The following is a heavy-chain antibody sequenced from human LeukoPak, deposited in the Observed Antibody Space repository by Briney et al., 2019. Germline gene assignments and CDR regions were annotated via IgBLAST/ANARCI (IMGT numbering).Heavy chain of an antibody. CDR1: GGSISSGSYY. J-gene: IGHJ3*02. CDR2: IYSSGST. CDR3: ARSFDTHAFDI. V-gene: IGHV4-61*02. Sequence: PSQTLSLTCTVSGGSISSGSYYWSWIRQPAGKGLEWIGRIYSSGSTNYNPSLKSRVAMSLGTSRNHFSLKLSSVTAADTAVYYCARSFDTHAFDIWGQGTVVTVSS.